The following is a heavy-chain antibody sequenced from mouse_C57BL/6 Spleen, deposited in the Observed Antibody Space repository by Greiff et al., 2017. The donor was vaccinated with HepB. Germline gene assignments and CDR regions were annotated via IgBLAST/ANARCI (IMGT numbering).Heavy chain of an antibody. CDR2: IHPNSGST. D-gene: IGHD2-1*01. CDR1: GYTFTSYW. Sequence: VQLQQPGAELVKPGASVKLSCKASGYTFTSYWMHWVKQRPGQGLEWIGMIHPNSGSTNYNEKFKSKATLTVDKSSSTAYMQLSSLTSEDSAVYYCAGPLGNTYYFDYWGQGTTLTVSS. CDR3: AGPLGNTYYFDY. V-gene: IGHV1-64*01. J-gene: IGHJ2*01.